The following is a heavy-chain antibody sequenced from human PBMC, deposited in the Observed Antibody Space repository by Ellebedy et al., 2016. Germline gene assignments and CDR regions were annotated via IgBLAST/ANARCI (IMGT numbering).Heavy chain of an antibody. CDR1: GFTFSNYS. CDR2: ISSSSSYI. CDR3: AKEIAAAGTGDAFDI. V-gene: IGHV3-21*01. J-gene: IGHJ3*02. Sequence: GGSLRLSCAASGFTFSNYSMNWVRQAPGKGLEWVSSISSSSSYIYYADSVKGRFTISRDNAKNSLYLQMNSLRAEDTAVYYCAKEIAAAGTGDAFDIWGQGTMVTVSS. D-gene: IGHD6-13*01.